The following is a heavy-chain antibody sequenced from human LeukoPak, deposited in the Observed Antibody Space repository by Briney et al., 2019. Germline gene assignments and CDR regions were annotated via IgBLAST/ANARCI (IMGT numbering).Heavy chain of an antibody. Sequence: SETLSLTCTVSGGSISSYYWSWIRQPPGKGLEWIGYISYSGSTNYNPSLKSRVTISVDTPKNQFALRLSSVTAADTAVYYCARGQVGATTLFDYWGQGILVTVSS. CDR2: ISYSGST. D-gene: IGHD1-26*01. V-gene: IGHV4-59*01. CDR3: ARGQVGATTLFDY. CDR1: GGSISSYY. J-gene: IGHJ4*02.